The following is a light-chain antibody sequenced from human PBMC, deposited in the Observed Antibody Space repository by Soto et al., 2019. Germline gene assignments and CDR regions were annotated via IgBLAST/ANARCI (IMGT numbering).Light chain of an antibody. V-gene: IGLV2-14*01. Sequence: QSALTQPASVSGSPGQSITISCTGTSSDDGGYNYVSWYQQHPGKAPKLMIYDVSNRPSGVSNRFSGSKSGNTASLTISGLQAEDEADYYCSSYASSSTLVFGTGTKLTV. CDR3: SSYASSSTLV. CDR1: SSDDGGYNY. CDR2: DVS. J-gene: IGLJ1*01.